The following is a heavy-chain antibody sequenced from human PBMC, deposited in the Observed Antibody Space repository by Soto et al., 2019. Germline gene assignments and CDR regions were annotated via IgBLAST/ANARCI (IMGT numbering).Heavy chain of an antibody. Sequence: PSETLSLTCAVSGGSISSGGYSWSWIRQPPGKGLEWIGYIYHSGSTYYNPSLKSRVTISVDRSKNQFSLKLSSVTAADTAVYYCARVERMVRGVTDYWGQGTLVTVSS. CDR1: GGSISSGGYS. D-gene: IGHD3-10*01. V-gene: IGHV4-30-2*01. J-gene: IGHJ4*02. CDR3: ARVERMVRGVTDY. CDR2: IYHSGST.